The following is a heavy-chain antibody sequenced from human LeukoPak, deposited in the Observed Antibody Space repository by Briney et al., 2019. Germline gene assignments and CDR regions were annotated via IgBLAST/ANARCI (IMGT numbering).Heavy chain of an antibody. V-gene: IGHV4-34*10. D-gene: IGHD3-10*01. CDR1: GASFSGYY. CDR2: INHSVTT. J-gene: IGHJ3*02. Sequence: SETLSLTCAVYGASFSGYYWSWIRQSPGKGLEWIGEINHSVTTNYNPSLKSRVSMSVDTSKNQFYLKLSSVTAADTAVYYCARGVRGVIIGAFDIWGQGTMVTVSS. CDR3: ARGVRGVIIGAFDI.